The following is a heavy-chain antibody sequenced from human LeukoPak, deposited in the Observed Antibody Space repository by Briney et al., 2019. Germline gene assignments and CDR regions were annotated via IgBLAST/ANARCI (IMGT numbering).Heavy chain of an antibody. V-gene: IGHV3-48*01. J-gene: IGHJ5*02. CDR1: GFTFSDYN. Sequence: PGGSLRLSCAASGFTFSDYNMNWVRQVPGKGLESVSYMSRSGDIIYYADSVKGRFTISRDNAKNSLYLQMNSLRAEDTAVYYCARGATDTTRWFDPWGQGTLVTVSS. CDR2: MSRSGDII. D-gene: IGHD1-7*01. CDR3: ARGATDTTRWFDP.